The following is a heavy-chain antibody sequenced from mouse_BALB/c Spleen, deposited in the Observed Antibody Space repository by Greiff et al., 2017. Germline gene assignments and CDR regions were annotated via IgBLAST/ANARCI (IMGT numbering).Heavy chain of an antibody. V-gene: IGHV5-17*02. Sequence: EVQLVESGGGLVQPGGSRKLSCAASGFTFSSFGMHWVRQAPEKGLEWVAYISSGSSTIYYADTVKGRFTISRDNPKNTLFLQMTSLRSEDTAMYYCARGGYSGFYAMDYWGQGTSVTVSS. D-gene: IGHD1-1*01. CDR2: ISSGSSTI. CDR1: GFTFSSFG. CDR3: ARGGYSGFYAMDY. J-gene: IGHJ4*01.